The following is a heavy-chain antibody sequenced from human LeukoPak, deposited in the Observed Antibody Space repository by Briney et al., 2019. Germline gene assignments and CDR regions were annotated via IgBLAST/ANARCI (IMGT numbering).Heavy chain of an antibody. D-gene: IGHD3-16*01. Sequence: SETLSLTCTVSGGSISSGSYYWSWIRQPAGKGLEWIGEINHSGSTNYNPSLKSRVTISVDTSKNQFSLKLSSVTAADTAVYYCARAFFMITPYYYYYMDVWGKGTTVTVSS. J-gene: IGHJ6*03. V-gene: IGHV4-61*10. CDR1: GGSISSGSYY. CDR3: ARAFFMITPYYYYYMDV. CDR2: INHSGST.